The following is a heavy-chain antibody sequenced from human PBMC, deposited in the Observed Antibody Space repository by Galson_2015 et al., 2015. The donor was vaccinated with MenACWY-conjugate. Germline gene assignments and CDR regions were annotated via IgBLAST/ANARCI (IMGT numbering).Heavy chain of an antibody. CDR2: INTNTGNP. V-gene: IGHV7-4-1*02. J-gene: IGHJ6*02. Sequence: SVKVSCKASGYTFTAYAINWVRQAPGQGLEWLGWINTNTGNPTYAQGFTGRFVFSLDTSVSTAYLQISSLKAEDTAIYYCVRDPKLSSSWYLFDHWGQGTTVTVSS. CDR1: GYTFTAYA. D-gene: IGHD6-13*01. CDR3: VRDPKLSSSWYLFDH.